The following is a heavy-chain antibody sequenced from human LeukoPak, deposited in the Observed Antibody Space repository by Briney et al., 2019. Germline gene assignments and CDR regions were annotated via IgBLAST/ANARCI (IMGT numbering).Heavy chain of an antibody. D-gene: IGHD3-10*01. J-gene: IGHJ3*02. CDR2: ISGSGGST. Sequence: GGSLRLSCAASGFTFSSCAMSWVRQAPGKGLEWVSAISGSGGSTYYADSVKGRFTISRDNSKNTLYLQMNSLRAEDTAVYYCAKVTLWFGELFGAFDIWGQGTMVTVSS. CDR3: AKVTLWFGELFGAFDI. CDR1: GFTFSSCA. V-gene: IGHV3-23*01.